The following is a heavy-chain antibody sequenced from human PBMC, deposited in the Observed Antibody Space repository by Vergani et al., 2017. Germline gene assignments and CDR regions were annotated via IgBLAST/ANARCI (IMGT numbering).Heavy chain of an antibody. J-gene: IGHJ3*02. Sequence: QITLKESGPTLVKPTQTLTLTCTFSGFSLSTSGVGVGWIRQPPGKALEWLALIYWDDDKRYSPSLKSRLTITKDTSKNQVVLTMTNMDPVDTATYYCARHIVVGPAAIGSGAFDIWGQGTMVTVSS. CDR2: IYWDDDK. CDR1: GFSLSTSGVG. D-gene: IGHD2-2*02. V-gene: IGHV2-5*02. CDR3: ARHIVVGPAAIGSGAFDI.